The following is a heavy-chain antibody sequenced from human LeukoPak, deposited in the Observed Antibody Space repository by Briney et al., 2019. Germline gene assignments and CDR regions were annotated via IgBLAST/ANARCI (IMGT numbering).Heavy chain of an antibody. CDR2: IYYSGST. J-gene: IGHJ1*01. D-gene: IGHD3-22*01. Sequence: SETLSLTCTVSGGSISSYYWSWIRQPPGKGLEWIGYIYYSGSTNYNPSLKSRVTISVDTSKNQFSLKLSSVTAADTAVYYCARESRDDSSGYPGAEYFQHWGQGTLVTVSS. V-gene: IGHV4-59*01. CDR1: GGSISSYY. CDR3: ARESRDDSSGYPGAEYFQH.